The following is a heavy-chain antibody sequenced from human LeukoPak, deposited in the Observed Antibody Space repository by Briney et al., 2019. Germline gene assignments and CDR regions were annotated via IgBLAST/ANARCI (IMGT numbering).Heavy chain of an antibody. CDR3: ARSRGVARPVDS. J-gene: IGHJ4*02. D-gene: IGHD5-12*01. V-gene: IGHV4-39*01. CDR2: IYYSGST. CDR1: GVSISSSSHY. Sequence: SETLSLTCTVSGVSISSSSHYWRWIRQPPGKGLEWIGSIYYSGSTYYNPSLKSRVTISVDTSKNQFSLKVSSVTAADTAVYYCARSRGVARPVDSWGQGTLVTVSS.